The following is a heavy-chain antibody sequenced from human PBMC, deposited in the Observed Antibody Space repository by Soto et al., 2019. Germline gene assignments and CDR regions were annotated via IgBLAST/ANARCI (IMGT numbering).Heavy chain of an antibody. CDR1: GFTFSSYV. CDR2: ISYDGSNK. Sequence: GGSLRLSCAASGFTFSSYVMHWVRQSPGKGLEWVAVISYDGSNKYYADSVKGRFTISRDNSKNALYLQMNSLRAEDTAVYYCAKDHTYYDFWSGYFEYYYYGMDVWGQGTTVTVSS. D-gene: IGHD3-3*01. V-gene: IGHV3-30*18. CDR3: AKDHTYYDFWSGYFEYYYYGMDV. J-gene: IGHJ6*02.